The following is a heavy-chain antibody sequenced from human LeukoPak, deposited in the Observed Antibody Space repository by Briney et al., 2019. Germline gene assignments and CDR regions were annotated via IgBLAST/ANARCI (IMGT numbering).Heavy chain of an antibody. D-gene: IGHD3-10*01. CDR3: TTVIDYYGSGSYWRDY. CDR1: GFTFSSYA. Sequence: GGSLRLSCAASGFTFSSYAMSWVRQAPGKGLEWVGRVKSKTDGGTTDYAAPVKGKFTIPRDDSKNTLYLQMNSLKTEDTAVYYCTTVIDYYGSGSYWRDYWGQGTLVTVSS. J-gene: IGHJ4*02. V-gene: IGHV3-15*01. CDR2: VKSKTDGGTT.